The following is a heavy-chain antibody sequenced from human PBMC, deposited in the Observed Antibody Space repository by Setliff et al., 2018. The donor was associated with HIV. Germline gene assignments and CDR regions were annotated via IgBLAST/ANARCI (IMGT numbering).Heavy chain of an antibody. J-gene: IGHJ1*01. Sequence: SETLSLTCTVSGVSVSSGGYYWSWIRQHPGRGLEWIGYVYHTATAYFNPSLKSRITISVDTSKNQFSLKLGFVTAADTAVYYCARGESTTWDLAEYFQHWGHGTLVTVSS. D-gene: IGHD2-2*01. CDR2: VYHTATA. CDR3: ARGESTTWDLAEYFQH. CDR1: GVSVSSGGYY. V-gene: IGHV4-31*03.